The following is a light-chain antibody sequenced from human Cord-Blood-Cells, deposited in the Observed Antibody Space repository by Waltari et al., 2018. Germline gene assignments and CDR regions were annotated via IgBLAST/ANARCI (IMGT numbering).Light chain of an antibody. V-gene: IGKV1-NL1*01. Sequence: DIQMTQSPYSVSASVGARVTITCRASQGISNSLAWYQQKPGKAPKLLLYAASRLESGVPSRFSGSGSGTDYTLTISSLQPEDFATYYCQQYYSTPYTFGQGTKLEIK. CDR3: QQYYSTPYT. J-gene: IGKJ2*01. CDR2: AAS. CDR1: QGISNS.